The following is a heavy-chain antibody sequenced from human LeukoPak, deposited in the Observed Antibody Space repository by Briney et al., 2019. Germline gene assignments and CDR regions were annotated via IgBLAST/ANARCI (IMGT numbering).Heavy chain of an antibody. CDR2: IKQDGSEK. J-gene: IGHJ6*02. Sequence: GGSLRLSCAASGFIFSSYWMSWVRQAPGKGLEWVANIKQDGSEKYYVDSVKGRFTISRDNAKNSLYLQMSNLRAEDTAVYFCARGGGLDVWGQGATVTVSS. CDR1: GFIFSSYW. V-gene: IGHV3-7*03. D-gene: IGHD3-16*01. CDR3: ARGGGLDV.